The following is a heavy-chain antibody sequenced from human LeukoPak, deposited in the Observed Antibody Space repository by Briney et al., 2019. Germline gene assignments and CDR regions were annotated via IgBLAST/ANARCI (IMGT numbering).Heavy chain of an antibody. V-gene: IGHV3-11*01. CDR1: GFTFSDYY. CDR3: ARGSVLILPSSNFDY. D-gene: IGHD6-25*01. J-gene: IGHJ4*02. CDR2: ISSSGSTI. Sequence: GGSLRLSCAASGFTFSDYYMSWIRQAPGKGLEWVSYISSSGSTIYYADSVKGRFTISRDNAKNSLYPQMHSLRAEDTAVYYCARGSVLILPSSNFDYWGQGTLVTVSS.